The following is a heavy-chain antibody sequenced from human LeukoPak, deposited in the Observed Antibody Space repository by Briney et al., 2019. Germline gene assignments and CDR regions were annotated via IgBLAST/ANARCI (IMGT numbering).Heavy chain of an antibody. CDR2: IKQDGSDR. V-gene: IGHV3-7*01. J-gene: IGHJ6*03. D-gene: IGHD2-21*01. CDR3: AKLYCGVGICYSYYMDV. CDR1: GFTFSDYW. Sequence: PGRSLRLSCTASGFTFSDYWMIWVRQVLGKGLQWVADIKQDGSDRFYVDSVKGRFTISRDNAKNSVYLQMNSLRAEDTAVYYCAKLYCGVGICYSYYMDVWGKGTTVTVSS.